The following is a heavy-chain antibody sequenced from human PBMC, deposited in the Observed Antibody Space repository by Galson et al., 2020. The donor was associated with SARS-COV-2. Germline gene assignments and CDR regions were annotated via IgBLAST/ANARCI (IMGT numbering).Heavy chain of an antibody. J-gene: IGHJ6*02. CDR3: ARDLYGSGSTYYYYYYGMDV. CDR2: ISSSSSTI. Sequence: GESLKISCAASGFTFSSYSMNWVRQAPGKGLEWVSYISSSSSTIYYADSVKGRFTISRDNAKNSLYLQMNSLRAEDTAVYYCARDLYGSGSTYYYYYYGMDVWGQGTTVTVSS. V-gene: IGHV3-48*04. CDR1: GFTFSSYS. D-gene: IGHD3-10*01.